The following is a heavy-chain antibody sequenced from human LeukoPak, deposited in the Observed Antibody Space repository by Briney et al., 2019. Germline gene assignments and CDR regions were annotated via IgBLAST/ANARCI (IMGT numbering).Heavy chain of an antibody. Sequence: SGTLSLTCTVSGGSISSGSYYWNWIRQPAGKGPEWIGRIYASGSTNYNPSLKSRVTISVDTSKNQFSLKLSSVTAADTAVYYCAGPGGYFDWLPFGYWGQGTLVTVSS. CDR2: IYASGST. J-gene: IGHJ4*02. CDR3: AGPGGYFDWLPFGY. CDR1: GGSISSGSYY. D-gene: IGHD3-9*01. V-gene: IGHV4-61*02.